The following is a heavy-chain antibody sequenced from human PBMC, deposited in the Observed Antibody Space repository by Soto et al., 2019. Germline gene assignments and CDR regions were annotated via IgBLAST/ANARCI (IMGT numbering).Heavy chain of an antibody. CDR2: FIPIIGGG. Sequence: QVQLVQSGAEVKKPGSSVNVSCKASGGTFRNLAINWVRQAPGQGLEWMGGFIPIIGGGINAQKFQGRVTITSDESTSTAYMELSSLKSEDTAMYFCARRSVSHPNAVDFWGQGTMGTVSS. CDR3: ARRSVSHPNAVDF. V-gene: IGHV1-69*01. J-gene: IGHJ3*01. CDR1: GGTFRNLA.